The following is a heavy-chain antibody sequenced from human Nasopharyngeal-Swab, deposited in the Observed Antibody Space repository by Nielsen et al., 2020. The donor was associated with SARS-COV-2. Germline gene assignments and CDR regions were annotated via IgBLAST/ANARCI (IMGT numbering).Heavy chain of an antibody. Sequence: VRQAPGKGLEWVSYISSSSSTIYYADSVKGRFTISRDNAKNSLYLQMDSLRAEDTAVYYCASSSGWYSGWGQGTLVTVSS. D-gene: IGHD6-19*01. V-gene: IGHV3-48*04. CDR3: ASSSGWYSG. J-gene: IGHJ4*02. CDR2: ISSSSSTI.